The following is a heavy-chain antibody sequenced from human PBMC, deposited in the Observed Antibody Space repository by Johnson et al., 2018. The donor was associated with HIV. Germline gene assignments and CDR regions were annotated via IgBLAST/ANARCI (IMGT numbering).Heavy chain of an antibody. J-gene: IGHJ3*02. V-gene: IGHV3-30-3*01. CDR1: EFTFSDYA. CDR2: ISHDGSNK. Sequence: QVQLVESGGGVVQPGRSLRLSCAASEFTFSDYAMHWVRQAPGKGLEWVAVISHDGSNKYYADSVKGRFTVSRDNAKNTLYLQMNSLRAGDTAVYYCARHKGQQYDTFDIWGQGTMVSVSS. D-gene: IGHD6-13*01. CDR3: ARHKGQQYDTFDI.